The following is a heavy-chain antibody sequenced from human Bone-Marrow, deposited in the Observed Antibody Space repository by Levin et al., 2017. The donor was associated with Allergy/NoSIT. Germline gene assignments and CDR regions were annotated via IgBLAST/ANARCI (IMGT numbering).Heavy chain of an antibody. J-gene: IGHJ5*02. CDR2: ISSTYYK. CDR1: GFTFSTYR. Sequence: PGGSLRLSCAASGFTFSTYRMNWVRQFPGKGLEWVSSISSTYYKYYADSVKGRFTISRDNAKNSLYLQMNSLRVEDTAVYYCAREVYSGYELKGWFDPWGQGTLVTVSS. V-gene: IGHV3-21*01. CDR3: AREVYSGYELKGWFDP. D-gene: IGHD5-12*01.